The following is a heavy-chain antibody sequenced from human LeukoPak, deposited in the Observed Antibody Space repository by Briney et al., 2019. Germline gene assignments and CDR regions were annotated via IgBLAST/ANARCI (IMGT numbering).Heavy chain of an antibody. D-gene: IGHD3-22*01. V-gene: IGHV4-39*01. J-gene: IGHJ3*01. CDR3: AVAGVRYYDSSGLYAFDF. CDR2: IYYSGST. Sequence: SETLSLTCTVSGGAISSSSYCWGWLRQPPGKGLEWIGTIYYSGSTYYNPSLKSRVTISVDTSKNQFSLKLNSVTAADTAVYYCAVAGVRYYDSSGLYAFDFWGQGTMVTVSS. CDR1: GGAISSSSYC.